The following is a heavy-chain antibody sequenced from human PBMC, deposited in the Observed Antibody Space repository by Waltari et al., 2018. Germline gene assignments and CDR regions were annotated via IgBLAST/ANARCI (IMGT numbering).Heavy chain of an antibody. CDR2: INPDGSQK. CDR1: GFTFNTYW. D-gene: IGHD3-10*01. CDR3: TTLARGESGDY. V-gene: IGHV3-7*01. J-gene: IGHJ4*02. Sequence: EVQLVESGGGLVQPGGSLRLSCAASGFTFNTYWMKWIRQAPGKGREWWANINPDGSQKFYVDSVKGRFTVSRDNAQNSLYLQMNNLRAEDTAVYYCTTLARGESGDYWGQGTLVTVSS.